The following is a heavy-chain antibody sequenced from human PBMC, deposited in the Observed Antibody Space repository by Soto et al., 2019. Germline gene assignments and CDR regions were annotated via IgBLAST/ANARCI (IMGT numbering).Heavy chain of an antibody. Sequence: ASVKVSCKASGYTFTSYAMHWVRQAPGQRLEWMGWINAGNGNTKYSQKFQGRVTITRDTSASTAYMELSSLRSEDTAVYYCARDFSDTAMVSRINWFDPWGQGTLVTVSS. CDR1: GYTFTSYA. CDR2: INAGNGNT. V-gene: IGHV1-3*01. J-gene: IGHJ5*02. CDR3: ARDFSDTAMVSRINWFDP. D-gene: IGHD5-18*01.